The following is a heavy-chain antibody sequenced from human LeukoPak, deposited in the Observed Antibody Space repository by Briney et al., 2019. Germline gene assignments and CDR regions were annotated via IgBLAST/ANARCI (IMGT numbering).Heavy chain of an antibody. CDR2: INHSGST. V-gene: IGHV4-34*01. CDR3: ARKRITIFGVVQYYFDY. D-gene: IGHD3-3*01. Sequence: SETLSLTCAVYGGSFRGYYWSWIRQPPGKGLEWMGEINHSGSTNYNPSLKSRVTISVDTSKNQFSLKLSSVTAADTAVYYCARKRITIFGVVQYYFDYWGQGTLVTVSS. CDR1: GGSFRGYY. J-gene: IGHJ4*02.